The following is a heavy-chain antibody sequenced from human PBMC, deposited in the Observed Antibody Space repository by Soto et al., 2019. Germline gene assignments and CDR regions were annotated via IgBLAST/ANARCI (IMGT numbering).Heavy chain of an antibody. CDR1: GFTFTSSA. V-gene: IGHV1-58*01. CDR3: AADTGPSYYDFWSGYYVFDY. CDR2: IVVGSGNT. Sequence: SVKVSCKASGFTFTSSAVQWVRQARGQRLEWIGWIVVGSGNTNYAQKFQERVTITRDMSTSTAYMGLSSLRSEDTAVYYCAADTGPSYYDFWSGYYVFDYWGQGTLVTVSS. J-gene: IGHJ4*02. D-gene: IGHD3-3*01.